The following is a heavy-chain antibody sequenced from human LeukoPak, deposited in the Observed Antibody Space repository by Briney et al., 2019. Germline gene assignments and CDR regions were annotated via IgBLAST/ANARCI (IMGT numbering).Heavy chain of an antibody. V-gene: IGHV3-21*01. CDR2: ISSSNSYI. J-gene: IGHJ4*02. Sequence: PGGSLRLSCAASGFTFSSYSMNWVRQAPGKGLEWVSSISSSNSYIYYADSVKGRFTISRDNAKNSLYLQMNSLRAEDTAVYYCARDADYYDSSGYYPIDCWGQGTLVTVSS. D-gene: IGHD3-22*01. CDR1: GFTFSSYS. CDR3: ARDADYYDSSGYYPIDC.